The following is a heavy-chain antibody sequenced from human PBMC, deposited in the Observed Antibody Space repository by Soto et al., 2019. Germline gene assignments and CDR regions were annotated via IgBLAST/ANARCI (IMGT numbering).Heavy chain of an antibody. CDR1: GFSLSTSGVG. D-gene: IGHD2-15*01. CDR2: IYWDDDK. Sequence: QITLKESGSTLVKPTQTLTLTCTFSGFSLSTSGVGVGWIRQPPGKALEWLALIYWDDDKRYSPSLKSRLTITKETPKHQLXLTMTNMDPVDTATYYCAHRPSYCSGGSCYSGFDYWGQGTLVTVSS. CDR3: AHRPSYCSGGSCYSGFDY. J-gene: IGHJ4*02. V-gene: IGHV2-5*02.